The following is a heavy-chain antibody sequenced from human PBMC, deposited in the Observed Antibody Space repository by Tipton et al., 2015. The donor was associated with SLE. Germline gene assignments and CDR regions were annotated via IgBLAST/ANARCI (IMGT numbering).Heavy chain of an antibody. CDR2: IYYSGST. J-gene: IGHJ4*02. Sequence: TLSLTCTVSGGSISSSSYYWGWIRQPPGKGLEWIGSIYYSGSTYYNPSLKSRVTISVDTSKNQFSLKLSSVTAADTAVYYCARFSVDFWSGHFDYWGQGTLVTVSS. V-gene: IGHV4-39*07. D-gene: IGHD3-3*01. CDR1: GGSISSSSYY. CDR3: ARFSVDFWSGHFDY.